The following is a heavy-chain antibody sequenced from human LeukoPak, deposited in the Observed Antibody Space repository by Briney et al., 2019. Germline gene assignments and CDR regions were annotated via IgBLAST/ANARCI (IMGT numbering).Heavy chain of an antibody. CDR1: GFTFSRYS. J-gene: IGHJ4*02. CDR3: ARDSTRRPNSTDY. V-gene: IGHV3-53*01. Sequence: GGSLRLSCAASGFTFSRYSMKWVRQAPGKGLEWVPVIYSGGSTYYADSVKGRFTISRDNSKNTLYLQMNSLRAEDTAVYYCARDSTRRPNSTDYWGQGTLVTVSS. D-gene: IGHD2-2*01. CDR2: IYSGGST.